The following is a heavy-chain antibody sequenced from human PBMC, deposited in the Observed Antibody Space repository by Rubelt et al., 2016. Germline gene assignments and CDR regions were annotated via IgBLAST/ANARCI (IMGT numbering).Heavy chain of an antibody. CDR3: ARSCIGGSCYVPGAVDI. J-gene: IGHJ3*02. CDR1: GGSISSSSYY. CDR2: VYYSGST. V-gene: IGHV4-39*01. Sequence: QLQLQESGPGLVKPWETLSLTCTVSGGSISSSSYYWGCIRQPPGKGLEWIGCVYYSGSTYYKPSLKSRFTIPVNTSKNQFSLKLTAGTAAETAVYDGARSCIGGSCYVPGAVDIGGRGTMVSVSS. D-gene: IGHD2-15*01.